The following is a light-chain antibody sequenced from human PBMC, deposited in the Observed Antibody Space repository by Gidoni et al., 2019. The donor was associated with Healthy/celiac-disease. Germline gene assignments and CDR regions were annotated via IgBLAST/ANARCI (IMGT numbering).Light chain of an antibody. Sequence: QSALTQPASVSGSPGQSITISCTGPSSDVGGYNYVSWYHQHPGKAPKLMIYDVSNRPSGVSNRFSGSKSGNTASLTISGLQAEDEADYYCSSYTSSSTLGVFGTGTKVTVL. CDR2: DVS. CDR3: SSYTSSSTLGV. V-gene: IGLV2-14*03. J-gene: IGLJ1*01. CDR1: SSDVGGYNY.